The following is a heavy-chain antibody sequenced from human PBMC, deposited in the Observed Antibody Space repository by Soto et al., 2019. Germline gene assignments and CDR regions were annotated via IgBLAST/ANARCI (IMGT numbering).Heavy chain of an antibody. V-gene: IGHV4-4*07. J-gene: IGHJ6*02. CDR2: IYTSGST. CDR3: ARDRRAYGSGTNYYYGMDV. D-gene: IGHD3-10*01. Sequence: SETLSLTCTVSGGSISSYYWSWIRQPAGKGLEWIGRIYTSGSTNYNPSLKSRVTMSVDTSKNQFSLKLSSVTAADTAVYYCARDRRAYGSGTNYYYGMDVWGQGTTVTVS. CDR1: GGSISSYY.